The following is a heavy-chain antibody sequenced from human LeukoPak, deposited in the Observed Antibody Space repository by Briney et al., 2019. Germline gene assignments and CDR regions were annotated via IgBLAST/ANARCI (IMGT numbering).Heavy chain of an antibody. V-gene: IGHV3-48*03. D-gene: IGHD4-11*01. Sequence: PGGSLRLSCAASGFTFSSYEMNWVRQAPGKGLEWVSYISSSGSTIYYADSVKGRLTISRDNAKNSLYLQMNSLRAEDTAVYYCARETRTTYYYYGMDVWGQGTTVTVSS. CDR3: ARETRTTYYYYGMDV. CDR2: ISSSGSTI. CDR1: GFTFSSYE. J-gene: IGHJ6*02.